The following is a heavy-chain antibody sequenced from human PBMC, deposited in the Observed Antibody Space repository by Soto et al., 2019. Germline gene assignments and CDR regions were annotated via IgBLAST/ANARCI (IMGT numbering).Heavy chain of an antibody. CDR2: INSDGTST. V-gene: IGHV3-74*01. CDR1: GFTFSSYW. D-gene: IGHD6-19*01. Sequence: EVQLVESGGGLVQPGGSLRLSCAASGFTFSSYWMHWVRQAPGKGLVWVSRINSDGTSTTYADSVKGRFTISRDNAKNTLYLQMNSLRVEDTAVYYCASGSSGWSPYGYWGQGTLVTVSS. CDR3: ASGSSGWSPYGY. J-gene: IGHJ4*02.